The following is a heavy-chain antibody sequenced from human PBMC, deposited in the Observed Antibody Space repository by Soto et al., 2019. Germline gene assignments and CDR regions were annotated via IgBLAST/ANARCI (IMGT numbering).Heavy chain of an antibody. J-gene: IGHJ4*02. D-gene: IGHD3-3*01. CDR3: AKDLDSPYYFDY. CDR1: GFTFSSYG. CDR2: ISYDGSNK. Sequence: QVQLVESGGGVVQPGRSLRLSCAASGFTFSSYGMHWVRQAPGKGLEWVAVISYDGSNKYYADSVKGRFTISRDNSKNTLDLQMNSLRAEDTAVYYCAKDLDSPYYFDYWGQGTLVTVSS. V-gene: IGHV3-30*18.